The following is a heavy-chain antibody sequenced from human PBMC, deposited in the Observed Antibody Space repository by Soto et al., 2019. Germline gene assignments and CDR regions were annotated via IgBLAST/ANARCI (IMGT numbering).Heavy chain of an antibody. CDR3: ARSLGETTALFDY. CDR2: INPSSGTT. V-gene: IGHV1-46*01. D-gene: IGHD1-26*01. Sequence: QVQLVQSGAEMKQPGASVKLSCQASGYIFIHCFMHWVRQAPGQGLEWMGGINPSSGTTTYAQKIQGRVIVTRDTSTSTVYMELSSLGSVDTAMYYCARSLGETTALFDYWGQGSLVTVSA. J-gene: IGHJ4*02. CDR1: GYIFIHCF.